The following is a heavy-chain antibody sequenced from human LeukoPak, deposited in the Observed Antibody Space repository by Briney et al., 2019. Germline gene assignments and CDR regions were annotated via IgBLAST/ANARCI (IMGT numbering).Heavy chain of an antibody. CDR2: TFYTGRT. CDR1: GDSIISNIYW. CDR3: ARRRHNFDLYDV. Sequence: SETLSLTCTVSGDSIISNIYWWDWVRLPPGKGLEWIGATFYTGRTFYSPSLKSRVTVSVDTSKNRFSLDLSSATAADTAVYYCARRRHNFDLYDVWGQGTRVTVSS. V-gene: IGHV4-39*01. D-gene: IGHD1-20*01. J-gene: IGHJ3*01.